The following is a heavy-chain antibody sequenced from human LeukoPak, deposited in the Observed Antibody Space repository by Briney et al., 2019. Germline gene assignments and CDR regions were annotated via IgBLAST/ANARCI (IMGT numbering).Heavy chain of an antibody. Sequence: GGSLRLSCAASGFTVSSKYMSWVRQAPGKGLEWVSVIYSGGSAYYADSVKGRFTISRDNSKNTLHLQMNSLKDEDTAVYYCATCCRGGLFDYWGQGTVVTVSS. CDR1: GFTVSSKY. J-gene: IGHJ4*02. D-gene: IGHD2-15*01. CDR2: IYSGGSA. V-gene: IGHV3-53*01. CDR3: ATCCRGGLFDY.